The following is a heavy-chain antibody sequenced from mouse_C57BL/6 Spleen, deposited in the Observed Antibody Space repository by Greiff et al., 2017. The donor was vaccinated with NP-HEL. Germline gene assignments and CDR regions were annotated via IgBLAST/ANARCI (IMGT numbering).Heavy chain of an antibody. CDR3: VRRTYDGYYDAMDY. V-gene: IGHV10-1*01. CDR2: IRSKSNNYAT. D-gene: IGHD2-3*01. J-gene: IGHJ4*01. CDR1: GFSFNTYA. Sequence: EVMLVESGGGLVQPKGSLKLSCAASGFSFNTYAMNWVRQAPGKGLEWVARIRSKSNNYATYYADSVKDRFTISRDDSESMLYLQMNNLKTEDTAMYYCVRRTYDGYYDAMDYWGQGTSVTVSS.